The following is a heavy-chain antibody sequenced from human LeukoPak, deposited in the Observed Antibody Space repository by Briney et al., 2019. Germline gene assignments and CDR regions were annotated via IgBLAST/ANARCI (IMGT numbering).Heavy chain of an antibody. CDR1: GGSFSGYY. D-gene: IGHD3-22*01. Sequence: PSETLSFTCAVYGGSFSGYYWSWIRQPPGKGLEWIGEINHSGSTNYNPSLKSRVTISVDKSKNQFSLKLSSVTAADTAVYYCARFIVWDYYDSSGSYYYGMDVWGQGTTVTVSS. J-gene: IGHJ6*02. CDR3: ARFIVWDYYDSSGSYYYGMDV. CDR2: INHSGST. V-gene: IGHV4-34*01.